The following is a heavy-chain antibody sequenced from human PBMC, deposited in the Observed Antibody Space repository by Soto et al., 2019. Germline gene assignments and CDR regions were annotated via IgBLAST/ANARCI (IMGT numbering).Heavy chain of an antibody. CDR2: ISPTGTQA. Sequence: QVQLVESGGGLVKPGGSLRLSCVASGFAFSDYYMTWILQAPGKGLEWISYISPTGTQAVYADSLRGRFTISRDNAKKSLYLQINNLRAEDTAVYYCGRDHSVGAPVDRWGQGTLVTVSS. CDR3: GRDHSVGAPVDR. V-gene: IGHV3-11*06. J-gene: IGHJ5*02. CDR1: GFAFSDYY. D-gene: IGHD1-26*01.